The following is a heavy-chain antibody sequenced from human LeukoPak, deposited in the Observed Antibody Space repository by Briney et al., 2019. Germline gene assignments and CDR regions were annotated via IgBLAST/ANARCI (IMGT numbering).Heavy chain of an antibody. CDR1: GFTFSSYS. D-gene: IGHD2-2*02. V-gene: IGHV3-21*01. J-gene: IGHJ4*02. Sequence: PGGSLRLSCADSGFTFSSYSMNWVRQAPGKGLEWVSSISSSSSYIYYADSVKGRFTISRDNAKNSLYLQMNSLRAEDTAVYYCARDSRYCSSTSCYTGDHWGQGTLVTVSS. CDR3: ARDSRYCSSTSCYTGDH. CDR2: ISSSSSYI.